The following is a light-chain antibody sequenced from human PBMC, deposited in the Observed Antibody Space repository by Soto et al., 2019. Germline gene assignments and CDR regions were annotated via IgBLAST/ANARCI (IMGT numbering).Light chain of an antibody. CDR2: GAS. CDR3: QQYDSSPLT. J-gene: IGKJ4*01. V-gene: IGKV3-20*01. Sequence: EIVLTQSPGTLSLSPGERATLSCRASQSVSSSYLAWYQQQPGQAPRLLIYGASSRATGIPDRFSGSRSGTDFTLTISRLEPEDFAVYYCQQYDSSPLTFGGGTKVEIK. CDR1: QSVSSSY.